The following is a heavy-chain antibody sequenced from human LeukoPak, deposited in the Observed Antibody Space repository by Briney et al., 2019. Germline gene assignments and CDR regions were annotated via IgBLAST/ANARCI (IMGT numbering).Heavy chain of an antibody. D-gene: IGHD2-15*01. CDR1: GYSISSGYY. CDR2: IYHSGST. V-gene: IGHV4-38-2*01. Sequence: SETLSLTCAVSGYSISSGYYWGWIRQPPGKGLEWIGSIYHSGSTYYNPSLKSRVTISVDTSKNQFSLKLSPVTAADTAVYYCARAPVDCSGGSCYPNWFDPWGQGTLVTVSS. J-gene: IGHJ5*02. CDR3: ARAPVDCSGGSCYPNWFDP.